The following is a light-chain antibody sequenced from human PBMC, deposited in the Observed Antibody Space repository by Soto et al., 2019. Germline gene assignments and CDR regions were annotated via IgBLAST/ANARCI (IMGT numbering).Light chain of an antibody. CDR2: GAT. CDR1: QSVTDNY. CDR3: QQSYSRVFT. Sequence: DIVLTQSPGTLSSSPGGRATLSCRASQSVTDNYLAWYQHKPDQAPRLLIYGATSRATGIPDRFSGSGSGTDFTLTISRLEPDDFGTYYCQQSYSRVFTFGPGTKVDF. J-gene: IGKJ3*01. V-gene: IGKV3-20*01.